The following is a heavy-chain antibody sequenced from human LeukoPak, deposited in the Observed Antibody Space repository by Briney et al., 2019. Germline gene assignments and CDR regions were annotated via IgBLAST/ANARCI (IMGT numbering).Heavy chain of an antibody. J-gene: IGHJ4*02. CDR3: AREEWNLQYSGYDWTYYFDY. CDR2: IIPIFGTA. V-gene: IGHV1-69*06. Sequence: SVKVTCKASGGTFSSYAISWVRQAPGQGLEWMGGIIPIFGTANYAQKFQGRVTITADKSTSTAYMELSSLRSEDTAVYYCAREEWNLQYSGYDWTYYFDYWGQGTLVTVSS. CDR1: GGTFSSYA. D-gene: IGHD5-12*01.